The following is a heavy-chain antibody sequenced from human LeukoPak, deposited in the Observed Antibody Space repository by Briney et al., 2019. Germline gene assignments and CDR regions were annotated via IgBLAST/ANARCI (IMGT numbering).Heavy chain of an antibody. Sequence: ASVKVSCKTSGYSFTGYYLHWVRQDVRQGLQWMGWIDPKSGTTKCAPKFQGRVSMTGDTSTRTVHMEMTSLRFDDTAVYSCARAGSGWSFWGQGTLLTVSS. D-gene: IGHD6-19*01. CDR3: ARAGSGWSF. CDR1: GYSFTGYY. J-gene: IGHJ4*02. CDR2: IDPKSGTT. V-gene: IGHV1-2*02.